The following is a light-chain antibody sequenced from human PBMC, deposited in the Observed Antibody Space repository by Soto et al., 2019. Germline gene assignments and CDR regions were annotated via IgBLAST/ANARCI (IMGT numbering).Light chain of an antibody. Sequence: QSVLTQPPSVSGTPGQTVTISCSGGNSNIGTNSVNWYQQLPGTALKLLIYNNVQRPSGVPDRISGSKSGTSASLAISGLQSEDEGQYFCAAWDVSLNGHWLFGGGTKLTVL. J-gene: IGLJ3*02. CDR3: AAWDVSLNGHWL. CDR2: NNV. CDR1: NSNIGTNS. V-gene: IGLV1-44*01.